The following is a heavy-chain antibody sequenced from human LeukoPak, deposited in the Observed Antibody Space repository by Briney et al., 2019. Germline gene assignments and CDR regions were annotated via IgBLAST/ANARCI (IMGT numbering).Heavy chain of an antibody. Sequence: SQTLSLTCTVSGVSISSGGYYWGWLRQHPGKGLEWIGYIYYSGSTYYNPSLKSRVTISVDTSKNQFSLKLSSVTAADTAVYYCANMLPNNWFDPWGQGTLVTVSS. J-gene: IGHJ5*02. V-gene: IGHV4-31*03. CDR1: GVSISSGGYY. D-gene: IGHD2-8*01. CDR2: IYYSGST. CDR3: ANMLPNNWFDP.